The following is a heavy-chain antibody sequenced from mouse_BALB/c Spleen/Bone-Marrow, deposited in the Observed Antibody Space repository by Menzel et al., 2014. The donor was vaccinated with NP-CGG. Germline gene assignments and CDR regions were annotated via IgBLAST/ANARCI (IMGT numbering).Heavy chain of an antibody. D-gene: IGHD4-1*01. CDR2: ISSGSSTI. J-gene: IGHJ2*01. Sequence: EVQLVETGGSLRQTGGSRKLSCAAYEFTFSSFGMHWVRQAPEKGLEWVAYISSGSSTIFYADTEKGRFTVSRDNPKNTLFLQMTSLRSEDTAMYYCTRGGNWDDFD. V-gene: IGHV5-17*02. CDR3: TRGGNWDDFD. CDR1: EFTFSSFG.